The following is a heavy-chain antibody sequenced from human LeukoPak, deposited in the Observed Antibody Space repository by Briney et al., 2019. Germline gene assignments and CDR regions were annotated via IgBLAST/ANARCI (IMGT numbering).Heavy chain of an antibody. CDR2: ISSSSSYI. V-gene: IGHV3-21*01. J-gene: IGHJ6*03. D-gene: IGHD3-22*01. CDR1: GFTFTNYN. CDR3: ARDSLDYYDSRGYAYYYYMDV. Sequence: GGSLRLSCAASGFTFTNYNMNWVRQAPGKGLEWVSAISSSSSYIYFADSVKGRFTISRDNAKNSLYLQMNSLRAEDTAVYYCARDSLDYYDSRGYAYYYYMDVWGKGTTVTVSS.